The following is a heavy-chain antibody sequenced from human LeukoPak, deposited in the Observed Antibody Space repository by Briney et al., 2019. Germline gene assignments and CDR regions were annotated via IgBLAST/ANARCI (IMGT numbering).Heavy chain of an antibody. CDR2: ISAGGGST. V-gene: IGHV3-23*01. J-gene: IGHJ3*02. Sequence: GGSLRLSCAASGFTFNNYAMSWVRQAPGKGLEWVSAISAGGGSTFYADSVKGRFTISRDNSKNTLYLQMNSLRDDDTAVYYCAKTPRFTRSWFAFDIWGQGTVVTVSS. D-gene: IGHD3-10*01. CDR3: AKTPRFTRSWFAFDI. CDR1: GFTFNNYA.